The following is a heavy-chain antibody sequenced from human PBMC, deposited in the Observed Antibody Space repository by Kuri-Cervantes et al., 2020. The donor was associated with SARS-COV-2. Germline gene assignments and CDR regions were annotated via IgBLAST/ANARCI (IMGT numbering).Heavy chain of an antibody. D-gene: IGHD3-9*01. CDR2: IYTSGST. V-gene: IGHV4-4*07. CDR1: GGSISSYY. J-gene: IGHJ5*02. Sequence: GSLRLSCTVSGGSISSYYWSWIRQPAGKGLEWIGRIYTSGSTNYNPSLKSRVTMSVDTPKNQFSLKLSSVTAADTAVYYCARDTYYDILTGYSPLGFDPWGQGTLVTVSS. CDR3: ARDTYYDILTGYSPLGFDP.